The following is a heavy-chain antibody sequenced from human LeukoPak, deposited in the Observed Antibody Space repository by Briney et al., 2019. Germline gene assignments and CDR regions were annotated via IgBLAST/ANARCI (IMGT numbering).Heavy chain of an antibody. CDR1: GFNFTNYA. CDR3: AKDSRGGPDYLAAAGYYYGMDV. Sequence: GGSLRLSCAASGFNFTNYAMSWVRQAPAKGLEWVSALSGRGSNTYYADSVKGRFTISRGNSKNTLYLQMNSLRAEDTAVYYCAKDSRGGPDYLAAAGYYYGMDVWGQGTTVTVSS. J-gene: IGHJ6*02. D-gene: IGHD6-13*01. CDR2: LSGRGSNT. V-gene: IGHV3-23*01.